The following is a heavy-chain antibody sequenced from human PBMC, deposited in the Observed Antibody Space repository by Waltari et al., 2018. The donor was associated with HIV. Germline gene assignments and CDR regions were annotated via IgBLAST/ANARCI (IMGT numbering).Heavy chain of an antibody. CDR1: GFTFSNAW. V-gene: IGHV3-15*01. J-gene: IGHJ3*02. CDR3: TTSSSSWYISREDGFDI. CDR2: IKSKTGGGTT. D-gene: IGHD6-13*01. Sequence: EVQLVESGGGLVKPGGSLRLSCAASGFTFSNAWMTWVRQAPGKGLAWVGRIKSKTGGGTTDYAAAVKGRFTISRDDLKNTMYLQMNSLKIEDTAVYYCTTSSSSWYISREDGFDIWGQGTAVTVSS.